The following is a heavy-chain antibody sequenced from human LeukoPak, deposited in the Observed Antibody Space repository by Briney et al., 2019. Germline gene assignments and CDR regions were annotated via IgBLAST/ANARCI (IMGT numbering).Heavy chain of an antibody. CDR1: GLTFDDYG. V-gene: IGHV3-20*04. D-gene: IGHD6-13*01. J-gene: IGHJ6*03. Sequence: GGSLRLSCAASGLTFDDYGMSWVRQAPGKGLEWVSGINWNGGSTGYADSVKGRFTISRDNAKNSLYLQMNSLRAEDTALYYCARGGGSSWYGVEYYYYMDVWGKGTTVTVSS. CDR3: ARGGGSSWYGVEYYYYMDV. CDR2: INWNGGST.